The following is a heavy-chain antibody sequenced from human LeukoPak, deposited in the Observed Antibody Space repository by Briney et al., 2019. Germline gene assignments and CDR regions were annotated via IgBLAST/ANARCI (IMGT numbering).Heavy chain of an antibody. CDR3: ARRTRGGGEPYYYYYMDV. Sequence: PSETLSLTCTVSGASISSSNYYWVWMRQPPGKGLEWIGSVYYSGSSQYNPSLKSRVTISVDTFNNQFSLKLSSVAAADTAVYFCARRTRGGGEPYYYYYMDVWGKGTTVTVSS. D-gene: IGHD3-10*01. CDR1: GASISSSNYY. V-gene: IGHV4-39*01. J-gene: IGHJ6*03. CDR2: VYYSGSS.